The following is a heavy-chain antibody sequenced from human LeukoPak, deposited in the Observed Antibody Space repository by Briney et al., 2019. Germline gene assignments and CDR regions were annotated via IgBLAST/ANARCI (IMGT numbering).Heavy chain of an antibody. D-gene: IGHD5-24*01. J-gene: IGHJ4*02. CDR1: GFTFSSYE. Sequence: GGSLRLSCAASGFTFSSYEMNWVRQAPGKGLEWVSSISSGAATIYYADSVKGRFTISRDNSKNTLYLQMNSLRAEDTAVYYCAKSGYNRFDYWGQGTLVTVSS. V-gene: IGHV3-23*01. CDR2: ISSGAATI. CDR3: AKSGYNRFDY.